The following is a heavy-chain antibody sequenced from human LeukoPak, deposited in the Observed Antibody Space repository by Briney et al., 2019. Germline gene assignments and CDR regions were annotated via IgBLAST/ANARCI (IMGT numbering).Heavy chain of an antibody. CDR2: INPNNGRT. CDR1: GYTFTNYH. CDR3: ASLFSSGSSDFDAFDI. Sequence: GASVKVSCKASGYTFTNYHMHWVRQAPGQGLEWMGVINPNNGRTNYAQKFQGRVTMTRDTSANTVSMDLSSLRSEDAAVYYCASLFSSGSSDFDAFDIRGLGTMVTVSS. V-gene: IGHV1-46*01. J-gene: IGHJ3*02. D-gene: IGHD6-25*01.